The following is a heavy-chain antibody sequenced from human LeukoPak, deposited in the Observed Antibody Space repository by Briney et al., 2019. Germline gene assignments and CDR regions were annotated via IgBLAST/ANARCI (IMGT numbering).Heavy chain of an antibody. Sequence: PGGSLRLSCAASGFIFSGYWISWVRQAPGKGLESVGNIKLDGSDIYCADSVKGRFTISRDNARNLVYLQMNSLRTEDSAVYYCATGGHDFNPFYWWGQGTLVTVSS. D-gene: IGHD2-21*02. V-gene: IGHV3-7*03. J-gene: IGHJ4*02. CDR1: GFIFSGYW. CDR3: ATGGHDFNPFYW. CDR2: IKLDGSDI.